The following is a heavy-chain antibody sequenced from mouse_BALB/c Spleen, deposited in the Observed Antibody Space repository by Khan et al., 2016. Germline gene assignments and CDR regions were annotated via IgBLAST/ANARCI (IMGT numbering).Heavy chain of an antibody. D-gene: IGHD2-4*01. J-gene: IGHJ3*01. CDR3: ASYYDYDGGFAY. Sequence: VQLQESGPGLVAPSQSLSITCTVSGFSLTGFSVNWVRQPPGKALEWLGMIWGDGSTDYNSGLKSRLSFRKDDSKSQVFLKMNSLQTDDTARYVCASYYDYDGGFAYWGQGTLVTVSA. CDR2: IWGDGST. V-gene: IGHV2-6-7*01. CDR1: GFSLTGFS.